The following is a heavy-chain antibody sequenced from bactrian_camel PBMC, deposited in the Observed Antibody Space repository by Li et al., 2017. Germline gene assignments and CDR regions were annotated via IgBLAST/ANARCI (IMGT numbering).Heavy chain of an antibody. V-gene: IGHV3S31*01. D-gene: IGHD7*01. CDR1: GFTFSRAA. CDR3: ARGTDDWFWEFPH. CDR2: ISVGGTT. Sequence: DVQLVESGGGLVQPGGSLRLSCATSGFTFSRAAMSWVRQAPGKGLEWVSTISVGGTTLYAGSSKGRSTISRNNAKSTAYLQMKSLRPEDTAVYYCARGTDDWFWEFPHWGQGTQVTVS. J-gene: IGHJ4*01.